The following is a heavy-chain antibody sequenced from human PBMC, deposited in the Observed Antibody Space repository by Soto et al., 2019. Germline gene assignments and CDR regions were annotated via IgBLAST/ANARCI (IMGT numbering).Heavy chain of an antibody. CDR3: AREENCSDGICYSEYFQR. Sequence: ASVKVSCKASGYIFTAYSMHWVRQAPGQGLEWMGVVNPSGGSTNYAQKFQGRITMTRDTSASTVYMDLSSLTSEDTAVYYCAREENCSDGICYSEYFQRWGQGTLVTVSS. J-gene: IGHJ1*01. CDR1: GYIFTAYS. CDR2: VNPSGGST. D-gene: IGHD2-15*01. V-gene: IGHV1-46*01.